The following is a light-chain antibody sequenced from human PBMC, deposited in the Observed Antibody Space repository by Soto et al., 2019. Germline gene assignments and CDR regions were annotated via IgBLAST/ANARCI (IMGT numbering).Light chain of an antibody. V-gene: IGLV2-14*01. Sequence: QSALTQPASVSGSPGQSITISCTGTSSDVGGYNYVSWYQQHPGKAPKLMIYDVSNRPSGVSNRFSGSKSGNTASLTISGLQAEDEADYYCSSYTTSGSLVFGGGTQLTGL. J-gene: IGLJ2*01. CDR3: SSYTTSGSLV. CDR2: DVS. CDR1: SSDVGGYNY.